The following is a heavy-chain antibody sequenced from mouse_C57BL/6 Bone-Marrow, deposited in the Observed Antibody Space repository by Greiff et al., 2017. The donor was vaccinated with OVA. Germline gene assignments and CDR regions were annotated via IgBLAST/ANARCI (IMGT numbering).Heavy chain of an antibody. D-gene: IGHD1-1*01. CDR3: ARFNYYGSSSWYFDV. V-gene: IGHV1-81*01. CDR2: IYPRSGNT. Sequence: QVQLQQSGAELARPGASVKLSCKASGYTFTSYGISWVKQRTGQGLEWIGEIYPRSGNTYYNEKFKGKATLTADKSSSTAYMELRSLTSEDSAVYFCARFNYYGSSSWYFDVWGTGTTVTVSS. CDR1: GYTFTSYG. J-gene: IGHJ1*03.